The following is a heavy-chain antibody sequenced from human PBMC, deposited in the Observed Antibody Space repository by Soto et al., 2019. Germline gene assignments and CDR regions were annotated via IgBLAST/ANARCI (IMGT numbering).Heavy chain of an antibody. CDR2: ISGSGGST. J-gene: IGHJ4*02. Sequence: GSLRLSCAASGFTFSSYAMSWVRQAPGKGLEWVSAISGSGGSTYYADSVKGRFTISRDNSKNTLYLQMNSLRAEDTAVYYCAKDRAAYYDYIWGGYRPYYFDYWGQGTLVTVSS. V-gene: IGHV3-23*01. D-gene: IGHD3-16*02. CDR3: AKDRAAYYDYIWGGYRPYYFDY. CDR1: GFTFSSYA.